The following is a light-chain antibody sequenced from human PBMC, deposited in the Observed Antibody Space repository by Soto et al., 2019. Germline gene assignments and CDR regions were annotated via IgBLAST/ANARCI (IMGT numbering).Light chain of an antibody. J-gene: IGKJ1*01. CDR2: GAS. CDR1: QSVSSSY. CDR3: QQYGSSPKT. V-gene: IGKV3-20*01. Sequence: ETGLTQYPGTLSLSPGERATLSCRASQSVSSSYLAWYQQKPGQAPRLLIYGASSRATGIPDRFSGSGSGTDFTLTISRLEPEDFAVYYCQQYGSSPKTFGQGTKVDIK.